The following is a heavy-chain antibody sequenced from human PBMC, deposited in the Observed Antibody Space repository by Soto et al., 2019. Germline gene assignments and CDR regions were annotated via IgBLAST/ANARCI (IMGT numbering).Heavy chain of an antibody. CDR1: GFTFSSYG. J-gene: IGHJ6*02. CDR3: AKEREGYYGMDV. CDR2: ISYDGSNK. V-gene: IGHV3-30*18. Sequence: GGSLRLSCAASGFTFSSYGMHWVRQAPGKGLEWVAVISYDGSNKYYADSVKGRFTISRDNSKNTLYLQMNSLRAEDTAVYYCAKEREGYYGMDVWGQGTTVTVSS.